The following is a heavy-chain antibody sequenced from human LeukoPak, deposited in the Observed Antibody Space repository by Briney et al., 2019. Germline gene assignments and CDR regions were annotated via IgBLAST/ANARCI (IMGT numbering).Heavy chain of an antibody. CDR2: MNAKSGHT. Sequence: GASVKVSCKASGYTFTSYHIDWVRQAPGQGPEWMGLMNAKSGHTGYAQKFEGRVTMTRDTSTNTAYMELSGLRSEDTAVYYCARGMFDNSGTYYYFYYALDVWGQGTTVTVSS. CDR3: ARGMFDNSGTYYYFYYALDV. D-gene: IGHD3-22*01. J-gene: IGHJ6*02. V-gene: IGHV1-8*01. CDR1: GYTFTSYH.